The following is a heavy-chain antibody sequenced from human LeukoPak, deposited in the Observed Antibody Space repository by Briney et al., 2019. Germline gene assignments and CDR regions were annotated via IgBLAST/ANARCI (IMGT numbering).Heavy chain of an antibody. CDR2: IYYSGST. V-gene: IGHV4-59*01. CDR1: GGSISSYY. J-gene: IGHJ4*02. CDR3: ARSIWFGAPTH. Sequence: SETLSLTCTVSGGSISSYYWSWIRQPPGKGLEWIGYIYYSGSTNYNPSLKSRVTISVDTSKNQFSLKLSSVTAADTAVYYCARSIWFGAPTHWGQGTLVTVSS. D-gene: IGHD3-10*01.